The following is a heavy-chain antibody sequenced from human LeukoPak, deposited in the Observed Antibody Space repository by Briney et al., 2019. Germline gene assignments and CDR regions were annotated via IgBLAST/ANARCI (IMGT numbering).Heavy chain of an antibody. CDR3: ARVYTDHGGYYSYGLDV. J-gene: IGHJ6*02. Sequence: SETLSLTCTVSGGSINNYYWSWIRQSPGKGLEWIGYIYYTGSTNYNPSLQSRVTISLDTSKNQFSLRLSPVTAADTAVYYCARVYTDHGGYYSYGLDVWGQGTTVTVSS. D-gene: IGHD2-15*01. CDR1: GGSINNYY. CDR2: IYYTGST. V-gene: IGHV4-59*01.